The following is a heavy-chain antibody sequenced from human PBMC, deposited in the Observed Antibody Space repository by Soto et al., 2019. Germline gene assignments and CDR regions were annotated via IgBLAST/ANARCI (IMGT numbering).Heavy chain of an antibody. CDR1: GFTFSSYA. J-gene: IGHJ1*01. Sequence: EVQLLESGGGLVQPGGSLRLSCAASGFTFSSYAMSWVRQAPGKGLEWVSAISGSGDNTYYADSVKGRFTISRDNSKNTWDLQMNSLRAEDTAVYYCAKDFGMAAPGVYFQHWGQGTLVTFSS. D-gene: IGHD6-13*01. CDR2: ISGSGDNT. V-gene: IGHV3-23*01. CDR3: AKDFGMAAPGVYFQH.